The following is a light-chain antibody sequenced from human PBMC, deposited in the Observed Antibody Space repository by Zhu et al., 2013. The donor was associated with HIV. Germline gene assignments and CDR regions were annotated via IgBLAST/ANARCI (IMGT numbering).Light chain of an antibody. CDR2: WAS. CDR3: QQYDKLPRT. V-gene: IGKV4-1*01. CDR1: QNVLYSSTNKSY. J-gene: IGKJ4*01. Sequence: DIVMTQSPDSLALFVGERATINCRSSQNVLYSSTNKSYLAWYQQKPGQPPKLLIYWASTRESGVPDRFSGSGSGTDFSLSISSLRPEDVATYYCQQYDKLPRTFGGGTKVEIK.